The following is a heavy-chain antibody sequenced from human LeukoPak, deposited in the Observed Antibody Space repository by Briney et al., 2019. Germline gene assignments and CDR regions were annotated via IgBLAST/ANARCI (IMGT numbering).Heavy chain of an antibody. CDR3: ARGHENYYGMDV. J-gene: IGHJ6*02. CDR1: GGSISSYY. V-gene: IGHV4-59*01. Sequence: PSETLSLTCTVSGGSISSYYWSWIRQPPGKGLEWIGYIYYSGSTNYNPSLKSRVTISVDTSKNQFSLKLSSVTAADTAVYYCARGHENYYGMDVWGQGTTVTVFS. CDR2: IYYSGST.